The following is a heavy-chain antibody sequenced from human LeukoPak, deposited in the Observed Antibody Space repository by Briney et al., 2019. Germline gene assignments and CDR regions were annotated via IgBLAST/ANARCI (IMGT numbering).Heavy chain of an antibody. CDR2: IYYSGST. V-gene: IGHV4-39*01. CDR3: ARHYLGYCSSTSCYTFDY. D-gene: IGHD2-2*02. J-gene: IGHJ4*02. Sequence: PSETLSLTCTVSGGSTSSSSYYWGWIRQPPGKGLEWIGSIYYSGSTYYNPSLKSRVTISVDTSKNQFSLKLSSVTAADTAVYYCARHYLGYCSSTSCYTFDYWGQGTLVTVSS. CDR1: GGSTSSSSYY.